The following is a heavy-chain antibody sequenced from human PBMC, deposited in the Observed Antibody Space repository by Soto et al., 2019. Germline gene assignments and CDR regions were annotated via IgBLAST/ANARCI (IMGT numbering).Heavy chain of an antibody. Sequence: QVQLVQSGAEVKKPGASVKVSCKASGYTFTGYYMHWVRQAPGQGLEWMGWINPNSGGTNYAQKFQGXXXXXRDTSISTAYMEXSXLRSDDTAVYYCAXVGSTIFHFDYWGQGTLVTVSS. D-gene: IGHD3-3*01. CDR1: GYTFTGYY. CDR2: INPNSGGT. CDR3: AXVGSTIFHFDY. V-gene: IGHV1-2*02. J-gene: IGHJ4*02.